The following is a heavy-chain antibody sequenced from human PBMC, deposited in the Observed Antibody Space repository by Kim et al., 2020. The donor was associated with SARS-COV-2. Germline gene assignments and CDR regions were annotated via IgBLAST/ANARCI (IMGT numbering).Heavy chain of an antibody. CDR2: IDPSDSYT. D-gene: IGHD6-13*01. Sequence: GESLKISCKGSGYSFTSYWISWVRQMPGKGLEWIGRIDPSDSYTNYSPSFQGHVTISADKSISTAYLQWSSLKASDTAMYYCASAAAGTSGIPAHNYYYYGMDVWGQGTTVTVSS. CDR1: GYSFTSYW. J-gene: IGHJ6*02. V-gene: IGHV5-10-1*01. CDR3: ASAAAGTSGIPAHNYYYYGMDV.